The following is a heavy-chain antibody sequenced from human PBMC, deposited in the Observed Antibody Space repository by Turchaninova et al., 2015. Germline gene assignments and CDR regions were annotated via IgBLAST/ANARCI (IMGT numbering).Heavy chain of an antibody. CDR3: ARVDHYETFFDY. D-gene: IGHD4-17*01. Sequence: QVHLQESGPGLVKPSGTLSLTCAVSGGSISSSNWWSWVRQHPGKGLEWIGGIYHGGRTNSNPSLMRRGTLSVDTSKNQFYLKLSSVTAADTAVYYWARVDHYETFFDYWGQGTLVTVSS. CDR1: GGSISSSNW. V-gene: IGHV4-4*02. J-gene: IGHJ4*02. CDR2: IYHGGRT.